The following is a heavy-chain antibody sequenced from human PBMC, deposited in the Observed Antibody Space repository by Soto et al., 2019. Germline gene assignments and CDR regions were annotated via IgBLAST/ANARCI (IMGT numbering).Heavy chain of an antibody. J-gene: IGHJ4*02. CDR1: GFTFSSYA. CDR2: ISGSGGST. Sequence: GGSLRLSCAASGFTFSSYAMSWVRQAPGKGLEWVSAISGSGGSTYYADSVKGRFTISRDNSKNTLYLQMNSLRAEDTAVYYCATEERDDYYDYVWGSYRYDSGYWGQGTLVTVSS. CDR3: ATEERDDYYDYVWGSYRYDSGY. V-gene: IGHV3-23*01. D-gene: IGHD3-16*02.